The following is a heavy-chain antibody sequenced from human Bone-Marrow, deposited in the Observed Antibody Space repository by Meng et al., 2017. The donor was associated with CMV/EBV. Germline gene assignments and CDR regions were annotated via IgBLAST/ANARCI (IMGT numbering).Heavy chain of an antibody. CDR3: SRDVDYSGYYYYYGMDV. V-gene: IGHV3-21*01. CDR2: ISSSSSYI. Sequence: GGSLRLSCAASGFTFSSYSMHWVRQTPGKGLEWVSSISSSSSYIYYADSVKGRFTISRDNAKNSLYLQMNSLRAEDTAVYYWSRDVDYSGYYYYYGMDVWGQGTTVTVSS. J-gene: IGHJ6*02. CDR1: GFTFSSYS. D-gene: IGHD3-10*01.